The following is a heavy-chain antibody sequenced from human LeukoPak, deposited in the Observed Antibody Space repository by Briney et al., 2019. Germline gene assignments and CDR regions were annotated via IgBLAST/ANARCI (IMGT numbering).Heavy chain of an antibody. CDR3: ARGYHDSRYYNYYMGV. J-gene: IGHJ6*03. CDR2: LYTTGTT. D-gene: IGHD3-22*01. Sequence: SETLSLTCTVPGGSISSYHWSWIRQPAGKGLEWIGRLYTTGTTNYNPSLKSRVTMSVDTSKNQFSLKLSSVTAADTAVYYCARGYHDSRYYNYYMGVWGKGTTVTVSS. V-gene: IGHV4-4*07. CDR1: GGSISSYH.